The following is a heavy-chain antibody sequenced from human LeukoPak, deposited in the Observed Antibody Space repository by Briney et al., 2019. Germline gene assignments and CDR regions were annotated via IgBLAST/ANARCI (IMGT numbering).Heavy chain of an antibody. CDR1: GFIFSSYW. CDR2: IKQDGSGK. J-gene: IGHJ4*02. CDR3: APGGVAGDF. Sequence: GGSLRLSFAASGFIFSSYWMYWVRQAPGKGLEWVANIKQDGSGKYYVDSVKGRFTISRDNAKNSLYLQMNSLRVEDTAVYYCAPGGVAGDFWGQGTLVTVSS. V-gene: IGHV3-7*01. D-gene: IGHD6-19*01.